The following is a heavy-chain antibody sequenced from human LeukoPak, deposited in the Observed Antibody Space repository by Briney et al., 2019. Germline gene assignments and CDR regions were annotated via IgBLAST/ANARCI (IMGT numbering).Heavy chain of an antibody. Sequence: SGPTLVNPTQTLTLTCTFSGFSLSTTGVAVGWIRQPPGKALEWLALVNSNDEKRYSPSLKSRLTISRDTPKNQVVLTMANMYPADTATYYCAHRPSGMATVSFESWGQGSLVTVSS. CDR1: GFSLSTTGVA. J-gene: IGHJ4*02. D-gene: IGHD5-24*01. CDR2: VNSNDEK. CDR3: AHRPSGMATVSFES. V-gene: IGHV2-5*01.